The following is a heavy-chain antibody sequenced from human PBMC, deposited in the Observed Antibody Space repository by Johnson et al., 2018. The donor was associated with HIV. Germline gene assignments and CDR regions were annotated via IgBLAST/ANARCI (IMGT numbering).Heavy chain of an antibody. V-gene: IGHV3-30*14. D-gene: IGHD3-10*01. CDR1: GFRFSTYA. CDR2: ISDDGSKI. Sequence: VQLVESGGGLVKPGGSLRLSCAASGFRFSTYALHWVRQTPGKGLEWVALISDDGSKIYHADSVKGRFTISRDNSKNTLYLQMNSLRAEDTALYYCARPIARGASDIWGQGTMVTVSS. CDR3: ARPIARGASDI. J-gene: IGHJ3*02.